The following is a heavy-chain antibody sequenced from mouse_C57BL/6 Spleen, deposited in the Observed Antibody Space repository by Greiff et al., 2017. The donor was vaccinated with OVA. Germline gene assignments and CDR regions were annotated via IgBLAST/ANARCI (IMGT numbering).Heavy chain of an antibody. CDR3: SRYYWGRNWFDY. CDR1: GYAFTNYL. V-gene: IGHV1-54*01. J-gene: IGHJ2*01. CDR2: INPGSGGT. Sequence: VKLQQSGAELVRPGTSVKVSCKASGYAFTNYLIEWVKQRPGQGLEWIGVINPGSGGTNYNEKGKGKATLTANKSSSTAYMQLSRLTSEDSAVYVCSRYYWGRNWFDYWGQGTTLTVSA. D-gene: IGHD1-1*01.